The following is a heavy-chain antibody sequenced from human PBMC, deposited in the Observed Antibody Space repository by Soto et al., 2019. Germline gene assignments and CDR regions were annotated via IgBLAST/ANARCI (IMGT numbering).Heavy chain of an antibody. D-gene: IGHD6-19*01. CDR1: GYTFTGYY. J-gene: IGHJ3*02. CDR2: IYPTSGGT. Sequence: QVQLVQSGAAVKKPGASVKVSCKAAGYTFTGYYLHLVRQAPGQGLGWMGWIYPTSGGTKYAQKFQGWVTMTGDTSIKTAYIELSRLTSADTAVYYCARDRVSSGWYGRWAFYIWGQGTMVTVSS. V-gene: IGHV1-2*04. CDR3: ARDRVSSGWYGRWAFYI.